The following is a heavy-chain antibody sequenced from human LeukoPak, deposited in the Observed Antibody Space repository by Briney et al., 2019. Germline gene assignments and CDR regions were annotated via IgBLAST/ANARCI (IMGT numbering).Heavy chain of an antibody. D-gene: IGHD3-10*01. CDR1: GFTVRNNY. CDR3: ATGERMVRGDGVDY. J-gene: IGHJ4*02. Sequence: GGSLRLSCAASGFTVRNNYMSWVRQAPGKGLERVSVIYSGGSTYYADSVKGRFTISRDNSKNTLYLQMNSLRAEDTAVYFCATGERMVRGDGVDYWGQGTLVTVSS. V-gene: IGHV3-66*01. CDR2: IYSGGST.